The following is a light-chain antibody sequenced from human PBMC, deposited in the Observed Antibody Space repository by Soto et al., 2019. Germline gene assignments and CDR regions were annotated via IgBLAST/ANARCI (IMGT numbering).Light chain of an antibody. CDR1: RSNIAANS. CDR2: DSD. V-gene: IGLV1-51*01. CDR3: GAWENSLTVYV. Sequence: QSVLTQPPSVSAAPGQEVTISCSGSRSNIAANSVSWYQHLPGTAPKLLIYDSDRRPSGIPARFSGSKSGTSATLGITGLQTGDEADYYCGAWENSLTVYVFGSGTKLTVL. J-gene: IGLJ1*01.